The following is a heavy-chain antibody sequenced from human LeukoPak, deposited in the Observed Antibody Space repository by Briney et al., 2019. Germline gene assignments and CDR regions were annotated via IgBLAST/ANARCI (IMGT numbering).Heavy chain of an antibody. D-gene: IGHD3-22*01. CDR1: GYSISSGYY. V-gene: IGHV4-38-2*01. J-gene: IGHJ4*02. Sequence: SETLSLTCAVSGYSISSGYYWGWIRQPPGKGLEWIGSIYHSGSTYYNPSLKSRVTISVDTSKNQFSLKLSSVTAADTAVYYCARHAGGYYDSSGYFXYWGQGTLVTV. CDR3: ARHAGGYYDSSGYFXY. CDR2: IYHSGST.